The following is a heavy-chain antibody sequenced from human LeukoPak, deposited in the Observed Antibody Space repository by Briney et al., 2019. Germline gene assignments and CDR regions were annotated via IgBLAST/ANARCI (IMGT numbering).Heavy chain of an antibody. V-gene: IGHV7-4-1*02. CDR3: ARPMSPWAFDI. CDR1: GYTFTSYA. Sequence: ASVKVSCKASGYTFTSYAMNWVRQAPGQGLEWMGWINTNTGNPTYAQGFTGRFVFSLDTSVSTTYLQISSLKAEDTGVYYCARPMSPWAFDIWGQGTMVTVSS. CDR2: INTNTGNP. J-gene: IGHJ3*02.